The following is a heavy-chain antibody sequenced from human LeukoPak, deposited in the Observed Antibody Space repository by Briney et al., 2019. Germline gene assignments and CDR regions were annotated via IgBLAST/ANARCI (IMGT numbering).Heavy chain of an antibody. CDR3: ARDVVVTSSPDAFDI. Sequence: SQTLSLTCAVSGYSVSSGGYYWTWIRQHPGKGLEWIGYISNSGTTSYNPSLESRVSISVDTSNNQFSLRLSSVTAADTAVYYCARDVVVTSSPDAFDIWGQGTMVTVSS. CDR2: ISNSGTT. CDR1: GYSVSSGGYY. J-gene: IGHJ3*02. D-gene: IGHD2-21*02. V-gene: IGHV4-31*11.